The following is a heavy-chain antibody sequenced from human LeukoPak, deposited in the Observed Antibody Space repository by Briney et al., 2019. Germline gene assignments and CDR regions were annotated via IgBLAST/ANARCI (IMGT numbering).Heavy chain of an antibody. CDR2: INHSGST. J-gene: IGHJ5*02. D-gene: IGHD6-19*01. CDR1: GGSISSSSYY. CDR3: ARGAVAGTLGRSFWFDP. Sequence: SETLSLTCTVSGGSISSSSYYWSWIRQPPGKGLEWIGEINHSGSTNYNPSLKSRVTISVDKSKNQFSLKLSSVTAADTAVYYCARGAVAGTLGRSFWFDPWGQGTLVTVSS. V-gene: IGHV4-39*07.